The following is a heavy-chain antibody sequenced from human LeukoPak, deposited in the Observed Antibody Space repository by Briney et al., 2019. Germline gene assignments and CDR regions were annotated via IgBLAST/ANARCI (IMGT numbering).Heavy chain of an antibody. V-gene: IGHV3-23*01. CDR1: GFTFSSYA. J-gene: IGHJ4*02. CDR3: AKAINYCDSSGYFD. D-gene: IGHD3-22*01. CDR2: ISGSGGST. Sequence: GGSLRLSCAASGFTFSSYAMSWVRQAPGKGLEWVSAISGSGGSTYYADSVKGRFTISRDNSKNTLYLQMNSLRAEDTAVYYCAKAINYCDSSGYFDWGQGTLVTVSS.